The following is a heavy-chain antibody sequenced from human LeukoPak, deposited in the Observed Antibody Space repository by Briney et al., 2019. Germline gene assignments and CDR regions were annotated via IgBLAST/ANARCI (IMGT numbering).Heavy chain of an antibody. D-gene: IGHD6-13*01. CDR1: GYTFTSYA. V-gene: IGHV1-3*01. CDR2: INAGNGNT. J-gene: IGHJ4*02. CDR3: ARSSRSRSGYYFDY. Sequence: ASVKVSCKASGYTFTSYAMHWVRQAPGQRLEWMGWINAGNGNTKYSQKFQGRVAITRDTSASTAYMELSSLRSEDTAVYYCARSSRSRSGYYFDYWGQGTLVTVSS.